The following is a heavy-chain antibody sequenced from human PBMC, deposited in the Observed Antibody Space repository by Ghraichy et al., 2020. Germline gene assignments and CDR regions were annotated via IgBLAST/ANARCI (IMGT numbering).Heavy chain of an antibody. D-gene: IGHD1-1*01. Sequence: GESLNISCSASGFTFSSYAMHWVRQAPGKGLEYVSAISSNGGSTYYADSVKGRFTISRDNSKNTLYLQMSSLRAEDTAVYYCVKDWLVQLEREASYYFDYWGQGTLVTVSS. CDR1: GFTFSSYA. J-gene: IGHJ4*02. CDR3: VKDWLVQLEREASYYFDY. V-gene: IGHV3-64D*06. CDR2: ISSNGGST.